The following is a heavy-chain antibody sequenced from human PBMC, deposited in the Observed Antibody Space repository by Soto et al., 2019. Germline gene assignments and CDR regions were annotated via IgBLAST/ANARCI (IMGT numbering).Heavy chain of an antibody. Sequence: SETLSLTCAVYGGSFSGYYWSWIRQPPGKGLEWIGEINHSGSTNYNPSLKSRVTISVDTSKNQFSLKLSSVTAADTAVYYCARRTIAVAGTSSYYFDCWGQGTLVTVSS. J-gene: IGHJ4*02. CDR1: GGSFSGYY. D-gene: IGHD6-19*01. CDR3: ARRTIAVAGTSSYYFDC. V-gene: IGHV4-34*01. CDR2: INHSGST.